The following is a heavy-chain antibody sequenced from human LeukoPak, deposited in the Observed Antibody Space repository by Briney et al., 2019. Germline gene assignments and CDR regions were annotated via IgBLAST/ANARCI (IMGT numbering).Heavy chain of an antibody. CDR1: GFTFSSYW. CDR3: ARDREGSSSWDY. J-gene: IGHJ4*02. CDR2: IKQDGSEK. V-gene: IGHV3-7*03. D-gene: IGHD6-13*01. Sequence: GGSLRLSCAASGFTFSSYWMSWVRQAPGKGLEWVANIKQDGSEKYYVDSVKGRFTISRDNSKNTIFLQMNSLRADDTAVYYCARDREGSSSWDYWGQGTLVTVSS.